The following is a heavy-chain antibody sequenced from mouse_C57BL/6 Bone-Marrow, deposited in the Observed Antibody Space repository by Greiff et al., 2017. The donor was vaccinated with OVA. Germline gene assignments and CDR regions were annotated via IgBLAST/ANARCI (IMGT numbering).Heavy chain of an antibody. CDR2: INPGSGGT. CDR1: GYAFTNYL. CDR3: ARSKGVPRGDY. Sequence: VQLQQSGAELVRPGTSVKVSCKASGYAFTNYLIEWVKQRPGQGLEWIGVINPGSGGTNYNEKFKGKATLTADKSSSTAYMQLSSLTSEDSAVYFCARSKGVPRGDYWGQGTTLTVSS. V-gene: IGHV1-54*01. J-gene: IGHJ2*01. D-gene: IGHD2-14*01.